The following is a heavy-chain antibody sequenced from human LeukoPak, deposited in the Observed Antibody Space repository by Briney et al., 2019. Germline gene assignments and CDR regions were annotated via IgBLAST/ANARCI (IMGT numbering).Heavy chain of an antibody. Sequence: SETLSLTCAVYGGSFSGYYWSWIRQPPGKGLEWIGEINHSGSTNYNPSLKSRVTISVDTSKNQFSLKLSSVTAADTAVYYCARMGVVGAAAHLGYLGKDGLGPGTTVTVSS. CDR3: ARMGVVGAAAHLGYLGKDG. CDR1: GGSFSGYY. V-gene: IGHV4-34*01. J-gene: IGHJ6*02. D-gene: IGHD2-2*01. CDR2: INHSGST.